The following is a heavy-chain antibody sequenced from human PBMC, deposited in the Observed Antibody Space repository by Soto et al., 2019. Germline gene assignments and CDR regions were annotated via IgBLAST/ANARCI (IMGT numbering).Heavy chain of an antibody. J-gene: IGHJ5*02. Sequence: PSETLSLTCVVSGYSISSGYYWAWVRQPPGKELEWIGSIYHSGKTYYKPSLRSRVTVSVDTSKNQFSMKLISVTAADTAVYYCERDKRVTMIGGWLDPWGQGTLVTVSS. CDR3: ERDKRVTMIGGWLDP. CDR1: GYSISSGYY. V-gene: IGHV4-38-2*02. CDR2: IYHSGKT. D-gene: IGHD3-22*01.